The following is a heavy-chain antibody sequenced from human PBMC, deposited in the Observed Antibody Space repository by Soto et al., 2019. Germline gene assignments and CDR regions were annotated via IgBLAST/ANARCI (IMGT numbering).Heavy chain of an antibody. D-gene: IGHD1-1*01. CDR3: TKDISRSNNWRFYYYYMDV. CDR1: GFTFDDHA. Sequence: EVQLVESGGGLVQPGRSLRLSCAASGFTFDDHAMHWVRQAPGKGLEWVSGISWITGKVDYADSVRGRFTISRDNAKNSLYLQMTSLRTEDTAVYYCTKDISRSNNWRFYYYYMDVWGTGTTVTVSS. V-gene: IGHV3-9*01. CDR2: ISWITGKV. J-gene: IGHJ6*03.